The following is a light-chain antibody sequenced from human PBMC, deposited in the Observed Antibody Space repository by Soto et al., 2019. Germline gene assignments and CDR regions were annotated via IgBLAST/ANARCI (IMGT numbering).Light chain of an antibody. V-gene: IGKV3-11*01. CDR2: DSS. J-gene: IGKJ4*01. CDR1: QSISTH. Sequence: ELVLTQSPATLSLSPGERATLSCRASQSISTHLAWYQQKVGQAPRLLITDSSKSATGIPARFSGSGSGTDFTLIISSLEPEDFALYYCSRLAFGGGTKVEIK. CDR3: SRLA.